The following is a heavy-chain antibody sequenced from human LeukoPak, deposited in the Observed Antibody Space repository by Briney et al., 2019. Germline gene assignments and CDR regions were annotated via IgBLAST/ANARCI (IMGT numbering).Heavy chain of an antibody. J-gene: IGHJ4*02. V-gene: IGHV4-30-4*07. CDR2: MYYTGNT. CDR1: GGSISSGGYS. D-gene: IGHD3-16*01. CDR3: ARAKGLSGGFDY. Sequence: SQTLSLTCAVSGGSISSGGYSWSWIRQPPGKGLEWIAYMYYTGNTYYNPSLKSRVTISVDTSKNQFSLKLNSVTAADTAVYYCARAKGLSGGFDYWGQGTLVTVSS.